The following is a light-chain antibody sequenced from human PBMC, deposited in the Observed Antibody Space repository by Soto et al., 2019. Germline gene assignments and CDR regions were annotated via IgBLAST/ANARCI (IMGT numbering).Light chain of an antibody. CDR2: GAS. CDR3: EEYCNSTPNT. CDR1: QSVSSSY. J-gene: IGKJ2*01. V-gene: IGKV3-20*01. Sequence: EIVLTQSPGTLSLSPGERATLSCRASQSVSSSYLAGYQQKPGQAPRLLIYGASIRSAVIPDSFGVSGSGTDSTLTISSLEPEAFAVSFCEEYCNSTPNTVSQGTKVESK.